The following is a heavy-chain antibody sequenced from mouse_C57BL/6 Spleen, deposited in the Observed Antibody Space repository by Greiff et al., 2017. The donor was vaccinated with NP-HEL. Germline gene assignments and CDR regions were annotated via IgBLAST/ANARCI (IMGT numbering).Heavy chain of an antibody. CDR1: GYSITSGYY. J-gene: IGHJ2*01. Sequence: ESGPGLVKPSQSLSLTCSVTGYSITSGYYWNWIRQFPGNKLEWMGYISYDGSNNYNPSLKNRISITRDTSKNQFFLKLNSVTTEDTATYYCARSNLLGYYFDYWGQGTTLTVSS. CDR3: ARSNLLGYYFDY. CDR2: ISYDGSN. D-gene: IGHD1-1*01. V-gene: IGHV3-6*01.